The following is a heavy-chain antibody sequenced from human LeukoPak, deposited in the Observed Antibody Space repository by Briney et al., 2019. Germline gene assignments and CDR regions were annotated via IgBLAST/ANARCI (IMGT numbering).Heavy chain of an antibody. Sequence: PSETLSLTCAVSGGSISRGGYSWSWIRQPPGKGLEWIGYFYYSGSTYYNPSLKSRVTISVDTSKNQFSLKLSSVTAADTAVYYCARDRLQLQSWGQGTLVTVSS. J-gene: IGHJ5*02. V-gene: IGHV4-61*08. CDR3: ARDRLQLQS. CDR2: FYYSGST. D-gene: IGHD1-1*01. CDR1: GGSISRGGYS.